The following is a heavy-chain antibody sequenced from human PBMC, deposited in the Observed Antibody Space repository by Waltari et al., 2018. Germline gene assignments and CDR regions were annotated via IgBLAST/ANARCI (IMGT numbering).Heavy chain of an antibody. CDR1: GGSFSGHY. D-gene: IGHD2-2*02. Sequence: QVQLQQWGAGLLKPSETLSLPCAVYGGSFSGHYWSWIRQPPGKGLEWIGEINHSGSTNYNPSLKSRVTISVDTSKNQFSLKLSSVTAADTAVYYCARGPGYCSSTSCYTGSGDYWGQGTLVTVSS. CDR3: ARGPGYCSSTSCYTGSGDY. CDR2: INHSGST. V-gene: IGHV4-34*01. J-gene: IGHJ4*02.